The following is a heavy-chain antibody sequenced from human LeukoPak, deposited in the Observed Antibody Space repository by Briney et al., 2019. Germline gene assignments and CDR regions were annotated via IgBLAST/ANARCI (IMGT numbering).Heavy chain of an antibody. CDR1: GFSLSTSGVG. Sequence: SGPTLVKPTQTLTLTCTFSGFSLSTSGVGVGWIRQPPGKALEWLALIYWDDDKRYSPSLKSRLTITKDTSKNQVVLTMTNMDPVDTATYYCAHMPPGEGKDSSGLLFDYWGQGTLVTVSS. J-gene: IGHJ4*02. D-gene: IGHD3-22*01. V-gene: IGHV2-5*02. CDR2: IYWDDDK. CDR3: AHMPPGEGKDSSGLLFDY.